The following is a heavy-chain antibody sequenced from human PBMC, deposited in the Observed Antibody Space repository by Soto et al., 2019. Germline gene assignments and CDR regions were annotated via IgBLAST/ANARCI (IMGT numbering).Heavy chain of an antibody. Sequence: GGSLRLSCAASGFTFSSYGMHWVRQTPGKGLEWVAVISYDGSNKYYADSVKGRFTISRDNSKNTLYLQMNSLRAEDTAVYYCEISGPSGTFDYWGQGTLVTVSS. CDR3: EISGPSGTFDY. D-gene: IGHD1-7*01. CDR1: GFTFSSYG. CDR2: ISYDGSNK. J-gene: IGHJ4*02. V-gene: IGHV3-30*03.